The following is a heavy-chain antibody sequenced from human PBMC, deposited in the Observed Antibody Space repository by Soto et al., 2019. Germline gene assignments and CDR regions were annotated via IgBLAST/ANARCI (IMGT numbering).Heavy chain of an antibody. CDR1: GDTVNNGDYF. Sequence: PSETLSLTCTVSGDTVNNGDYFWSWVRQSPGKGLEWVSTISGSGGSTYYADAVKGRFTISRDNSMGTLYLQMKSLRVEDTAIYYCAKEVSLASTVDLGYWGQGTLVSVS. CDR3: AKEVSLASTVDLGY. CDR2: ISGSGGST. J-gene: IGHJ4*02. V-gene: IGHV3-23*01. D-gene: IGHD1-1*01.